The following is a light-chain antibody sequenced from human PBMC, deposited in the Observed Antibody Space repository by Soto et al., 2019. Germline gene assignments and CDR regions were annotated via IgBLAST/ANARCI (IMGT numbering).Light chain of an antibody. Sequence: QSVLTQPPSVSGAPGQRVTISCTGSSSNIGAGYDVPWYQQLPGTSPKLLIYGNSNRPSGVPARFSASKSGTSASLAITGVQAADEADYYCQSYDRSLSYVFGTGTKLTVL. CDR3: QSYDRSLSYV. CDR2: GNS. CDR1: SSNIGAGYD. V-gene: IGLV1-40*01. J-gene: IGLJ1*01.